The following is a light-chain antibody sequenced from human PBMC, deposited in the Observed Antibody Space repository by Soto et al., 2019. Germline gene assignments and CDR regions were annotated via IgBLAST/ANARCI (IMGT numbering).Light chain of an antibody. CDR3: QEYNGRSS. Sequence: RVTTQSPATLSLSPGERATLSCRASQNVAGDLAWYQQKPGQAPRLLISRTSTSATGIPARFSGSGSVSESPLTISRLQSEDFAVYYCQEYNGRSSFGQGTKVEIK. CDR2: RTS. J-gene: IGKJ1*01. V-gene: IGKV3-15*01. CDR1: QNVAGD.